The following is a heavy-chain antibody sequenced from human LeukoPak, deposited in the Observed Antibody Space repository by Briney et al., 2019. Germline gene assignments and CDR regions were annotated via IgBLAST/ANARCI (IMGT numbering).Heavy chain of an antibody. D-gene: IGHD2-21*02. CDR3: AREGAYCGGDCFGD. V-gene: IGHV3-23*01. J-gene: IGHJ4*02. CDR1: GFTFSDYA. Sequence: GGSLRLSCAASGFTFSDYAMNWVRQAPGEGLEWVSALSGSGRNTYYADSVKGRFTISRDNSKSTLHLQMNSLRAEDTAVYYCAREGAYCGGDCFGDWGQGTLVTVSS. CDR2: LSGSGRNT.